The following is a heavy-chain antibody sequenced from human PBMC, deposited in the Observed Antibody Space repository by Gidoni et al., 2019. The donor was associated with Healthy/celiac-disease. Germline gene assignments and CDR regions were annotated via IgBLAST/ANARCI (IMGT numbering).Heavy chain of an antibody. CDR1: GLTFSDHY. J-gene: IGHJ5*02. CDR3: ASAYYDSSGYYH. V-gene: IGHV3-72*01. CDR2: TRNKANSYTT. Sequence: EVQLVESGGGLVQPGGSLRLSCAASGLTFSDHYMDWVRQAPGKGLEWVGRTRNKANSYTTEYAASVKGRFTISRDDSKNSLYLQMNSLKTEDTAVYYCASAYYDSSGYYHWGQGTLVTVSS. D-gene: IGHD3-22*01.